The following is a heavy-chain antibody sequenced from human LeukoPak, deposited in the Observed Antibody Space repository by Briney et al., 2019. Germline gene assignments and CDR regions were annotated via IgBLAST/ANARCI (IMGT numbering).Heavy chain of an antibody. CDR2: ISASDVIT. D-gene: IGHD1-26*01. V-gene: IGHV3-23*01. CDR3: AKDGSIRFDY. Sequence: GGSLRLSCATSGFTFSSYVISWVRQAPGNGREWVSSISASDVITYYADSVKGRFTISRDNSKKTLYLQMNSLRAEDTAVYYWAKDGSIRFDYWGQGTLVSVSS. J-gene: IGHJ4*02. CDR1: GFTFSSYV.